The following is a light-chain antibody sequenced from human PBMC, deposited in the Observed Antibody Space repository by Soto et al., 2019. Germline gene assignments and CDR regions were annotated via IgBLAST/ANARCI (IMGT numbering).Light chain of an antibody. J-gene: IGKJ3*01. Sequence: DIVMTQSPDSLAVSLGERATINCKSSQSVLYRSNNENYLAWYQQKPGKAPKLLIYDASSLESGVPSRFSGSGSGTEFTLTISSLQPDDFATYYCQQYNSYSESFGPGTKVDIK. CDR1: QSVLYRSNNENY. CDR2: DAS. CDR3: QQYNSYSES. V-gene: IGKV4-1*01.